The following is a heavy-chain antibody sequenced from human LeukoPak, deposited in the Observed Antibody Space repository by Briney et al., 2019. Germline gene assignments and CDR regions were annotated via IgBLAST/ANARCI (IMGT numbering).Heavy chain of an antibody. CDR1: GGTFSSYA. V-gene: IGHV1-69*13. D-gene: IGHD6-13*01. CDR3: ARAPMFIAAAGTGYFDY. J-gene: IGHJ4*02. Sequence: SVKVSCKASGGTFSSYAISWVRQAPGQGLEWMGGIIPIFGTANYAQKFQGRVTITADESTSTAYMELSSLRSEDTAVYYCARAPMFIAAAGTGYFDYWGQGTLVTVSS. CDR2: IIPIFGTA.